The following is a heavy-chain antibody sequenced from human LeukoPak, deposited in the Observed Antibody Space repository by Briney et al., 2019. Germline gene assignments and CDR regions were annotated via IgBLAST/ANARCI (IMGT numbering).Heavy chain of an antibody. J-gene: IGHJ4*02. CDR1: GFTFSSYE. V-gene: IGHV3-48*03. CDR3: GRDRVGGRGYSLDY. D-gene: IGHD5-18*01. Sequence: GGSLRLSCAASGFTFSSYEMNWVRQAPWKGLEWVTYISSSGSTIYYADYVKGRFTVSRDNAKNSLYLQMNNLRAEDTALYYCGRDRVGGRGYSLDYLGQGTLVTVSS. CDR2: ISSSGSTI.